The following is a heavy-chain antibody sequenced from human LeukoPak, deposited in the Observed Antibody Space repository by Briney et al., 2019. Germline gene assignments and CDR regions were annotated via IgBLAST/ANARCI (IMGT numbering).Heavy chain of an antibody. V-gene: IGHV3-7*01. CDR1: GFTFSSYW. CDR2: INQDGSEK. J-gene: IGHJ4*02. CDR3: ARGPSGYHNT. D-gene: IGHD5-12*01. Sequence: PGGSLRLSCATSGFTFSSYWMSWVRQAPGKGLEWVAYINQDGSEKNYADSVKGRFTISRDNSKNTLYLQMNSLRAEDTAVYYCARGPSGYHNTGGQGTLVTVSS.